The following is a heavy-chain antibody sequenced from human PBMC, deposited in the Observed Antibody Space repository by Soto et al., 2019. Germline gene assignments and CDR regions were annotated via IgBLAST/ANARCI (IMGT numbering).Heavy chain of an antibody. CDR1: GFTFRKYA. D-gene: IGHD3-22*01. CDR3: AKVFQDGSSGYSVGDYYYYGMDV. Sequence: GGSRRRSWAASGFTFRKYAMSWVRQAPGKGLEWVSASSVSGSSTYYADSVKGRFTISRDNSKNTLYLQMNILRVEDTAVYYCAKVFQDGSSGYSVGDYYYYGMDVWGQGTTVTVSS. V-gene: IGHV3-23*01. CDR2: SSVSGSST. J-gene: IGHJ6*02.